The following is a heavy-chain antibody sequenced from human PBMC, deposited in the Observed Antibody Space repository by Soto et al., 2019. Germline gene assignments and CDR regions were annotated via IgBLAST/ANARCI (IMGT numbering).Heavy chain of an antibody. CDR1: GFTCSSYD. CDR2: ILVSGST. Sequence: GGSLRLSCAASGFTCSSYDMSWVRQAPGKGLEWVSTILVSGSTHYPDSVKGRFTISRDNSKNTVFLQMNSLTAGDTAVYYCAKATATGGGAFDICGQGTMVTVS. D-gene: IGHD2-8*02. J-gene: IGHJ3*02. CDR3: AKATATGGGAFDI. V-gene: IGHV3-23*01.